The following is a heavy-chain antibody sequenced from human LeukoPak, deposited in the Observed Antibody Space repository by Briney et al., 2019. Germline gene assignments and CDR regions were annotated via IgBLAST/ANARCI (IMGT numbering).Heavy chain of an antibody. D-gene: IGHD6-19*01. J-gene: IGHJ4*02. V-gene: IGHV1-2*02. CDR3: ATGPQTVAGNFYYFDY. CDR2: INPNSGGT. CDR1: GYTFTGYY. Sequence: ASVKVSCKASGYTFTGYYMHWVRQAPGQGLEWMGWINPNSGGTNYAQKFQGRVTMTRDTSISTAYMELSRLRSDDTAVYYCATGPQTVAGNFYYFDYWGQGTLVTVSS.